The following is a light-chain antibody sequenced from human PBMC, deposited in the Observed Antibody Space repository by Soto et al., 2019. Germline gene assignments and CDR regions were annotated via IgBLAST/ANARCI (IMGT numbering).Light chain of an antibody. CDR1: SSDVGGYNY. CDR2: EVS. Sequence: QSVLTQPPSASGSPGQSVTISCTGTSSDVGGYNYVSWYQQYPGKAPKLMIYEVSKRPSGVPDRFSGSKSGNTASLTVSGLQAEVVVYLFRRSSASTPNSALLATGPEVTVL. J-gene: IGLJ1*01. CDR3: RSSASTPNSAL. V-gene: IGLV2-8*01.